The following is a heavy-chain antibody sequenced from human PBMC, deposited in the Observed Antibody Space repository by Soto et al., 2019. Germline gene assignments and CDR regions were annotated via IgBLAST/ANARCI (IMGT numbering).Heavy chain of an antibody. CDR3: ARDSDTNREDPFDD. Sequence: QVQLVQSGAEVKKPGASVKVSCKASGYFFTTYYMHWVRQAPGQGLGWMGMINPSGGGTSNAQNLQGRVTMTRDTATSTVDMELSSLRSDDTAVYYFARDSDTNREDPFDDWGQGTLVTVSS. CDR1: GYFFTTYY. CDR2: INPSGGGT. V-gene: IGHV1-46*04. J-gene: IGHJ4*02. D-gene: IGHD1-26*01.